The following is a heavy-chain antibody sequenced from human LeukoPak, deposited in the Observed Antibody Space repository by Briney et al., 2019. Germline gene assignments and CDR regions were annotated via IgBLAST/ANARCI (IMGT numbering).Heavy chain of an antibody. CDR2: INTASIYI. D-gene: IGHD6-13*01. Sequence: PGGSLRLSCAASGFPFSSYSMNGVRQAPGKGLEGVASINTASIYITYADSVKGRFTIARDNAKSSLYLQMNSLRAEDTAVYYCARKVSSSSWQTTVAFDYWGQGTLVTVSS. CDR1: GFPFSSYS. CDR3: ARKVSSSSWQTTVAFDY. J-gene: IGHJ4*02. V-gene: IGHV3-21*01.